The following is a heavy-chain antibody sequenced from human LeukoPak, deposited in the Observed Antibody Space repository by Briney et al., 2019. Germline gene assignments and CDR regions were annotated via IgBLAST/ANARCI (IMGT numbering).Heavy chain of an antibody. CDR2: IYYSGST. D-gene: IGHD3-16*01. J-gene: IGHJ4*02. CDR1: GGSISTYY. CDR3: ARVGVITFGGVSSLPDY. V-gene: IGHV4-39*07. Sequence: PSETLSLTCTVSGGSISTYYWGWIRQPPGKGLEWIGSIYYSGSTYYNPSLKSRVTISVDTSKNQFSLKLSSVTAADTAVYYCARVGVITFGGVSSLPDYWGQGTLVTVSS.